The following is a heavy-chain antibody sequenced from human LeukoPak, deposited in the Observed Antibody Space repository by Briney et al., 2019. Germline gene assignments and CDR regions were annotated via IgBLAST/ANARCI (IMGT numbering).Heavy chain of an antibody. J-gene: IGHJ3*02. V-gene: IGHV1-24*01. D-gene: IGHD3-3*01. CDR1: GYTFTSYG. CDR3: ATVLGRFLEWLLYSPSGEAFDI. Sequence: GASVKVSCKASGYTFTSYGISWVRQAPGKGLEWMGGFDPEDGETIYAQKFQGRVTVTEDTSTDTAYMELSSLRSEDTAVYYCATVLGRFLEWLLYSPSGEAFDIWGQGTMVTVSS. CDR2: FDPEDGET.